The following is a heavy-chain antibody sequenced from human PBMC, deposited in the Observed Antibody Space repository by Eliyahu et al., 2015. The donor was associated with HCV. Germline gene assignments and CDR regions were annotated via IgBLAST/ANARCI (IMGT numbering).Heavy chain of an antibody. CDR3: AADSSPRLGGFDY. CDR2: IKQDGSEK. V-gene: IGHV3-7*05. Sequence: EVQLVESGGGLVQPGGSLRLSCAASGFPFSWYWMSWVRQAPGKGLEWVANIKQDGSEKYYVDSVKGRFTISRDNAKNSLYLQMNSLRAEDTAVYYCAADSSPRLGGFDYWGQGTLVTVAS. CDR1: GFPFSWYW. D-gene: IGHD6-13*01. J-gene: IGHJ4*02.